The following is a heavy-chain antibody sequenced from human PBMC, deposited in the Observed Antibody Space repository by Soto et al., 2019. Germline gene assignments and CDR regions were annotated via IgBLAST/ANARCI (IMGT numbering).Heavy chain of an antibody. D-gene: IGHD5-12*01. V-gene: IGHV4-4*02. CDR2: IYHSGST. Sequence: PSETLSLTCAVSGGSISSSNWWSWVRQPPGKGLEWIGEIYHSGSTNYNPSLKSRVTISVDKSKNQFSLKLSSVTAADTAVYYCASHQWDGYNYGTFDYWGQGTLVTVSS. CDR1: GGSISSSNW. CDR3: ASHQWDGYNYGTFDY. J-gene: IGHJ4*02.